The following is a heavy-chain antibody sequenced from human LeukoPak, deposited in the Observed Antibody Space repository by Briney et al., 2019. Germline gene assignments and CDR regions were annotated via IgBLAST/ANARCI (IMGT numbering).Heavy chain of an antibody. Sequence: SETLSLTCTVSGGSVSSGSYYWSWIRRPPGRGLEWIAYLSHSGSSDSNPSLTSRVTTLVDTSKNQFSLKLTSVTAADTAVYYCARGGSGISNAFDIWGQGTMVTVSS. D-gene: IGHD3-10*01. CDR1: GGSVSSGSYY. J-gene: IGHJ3*02. CDR2: LSHSGSS. V-gene: IGHV4-61*01. CDR3: ARGGSGISNAFDI.